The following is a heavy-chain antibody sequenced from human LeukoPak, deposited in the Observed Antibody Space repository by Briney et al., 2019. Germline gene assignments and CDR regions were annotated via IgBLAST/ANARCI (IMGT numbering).Heavy chain of an antibody. J-gene: IGHJ4*02. V-gene: IGHV3-7*03. Sequence: GGSLRLSCAASGFTFSSYWMSWVRQAPGKGLEWVANIKQDGSEKYYVDSVKGRFTISRDNAKNSLYLQMNSLRAEDTAVYYCARGVGSGSRLRAGDYWGQGTLVTVSS. CDR3: ARGVGSGSRLRAGDY. D-gene: IGHD1-26*01. CDR1: GFTFSSYW. CDR2: IKQDGSEK.